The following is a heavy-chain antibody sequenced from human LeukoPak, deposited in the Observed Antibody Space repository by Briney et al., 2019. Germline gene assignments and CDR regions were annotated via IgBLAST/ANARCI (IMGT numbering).Heavy chain of an antibody. CDR2: IYHSAST. CDR1: GGSISSGGYY. V-gene: IGHV4-31*03. J-gene: IGHJ4*02. CDR3: ASARDVVIDY. D-gene: IGHD3-10*02. Sequence: KPSETLSLPCTVSGGSISSGGYYWSWIRQHPGKGLEWIGYIYHSASTYYNPSPKTRLTISVDTSKKQVSLKLISVTAADTAVYYCASARDVVIDYWGQGALVTVSS.